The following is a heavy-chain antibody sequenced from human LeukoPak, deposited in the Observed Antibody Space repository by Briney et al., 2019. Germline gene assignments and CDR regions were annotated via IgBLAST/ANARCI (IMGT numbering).Heavy chain of an antibody. Sequence: GGSLRLSCAASGFTFSSYEMNWGRQAPGKGLEWVSYISSSGSTIYYADPVKGRFTISRDNAKNSLYLQMTSLRAEDTAVYYCARDQSGSGGWYFDYWGQGTLVTVSS. CDR1: GFTFSSYE. J-gene: IGHJ4*02. D-gene: IGHD6-19*01. V-gene: IGHV3-48*03. CDR3: ARDQSGSGGWYFDY. CDR2: ISSSGSTI.